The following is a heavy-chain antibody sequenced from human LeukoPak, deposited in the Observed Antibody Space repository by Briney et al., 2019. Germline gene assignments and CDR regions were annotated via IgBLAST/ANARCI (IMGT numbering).Heavy chain of an antibody. Sequence: GGSLRLSCVASGFIFKKNWMTWIRQAPGKGLEWVSYISSSSSTIYYADSVKGRFTISRDNAKNSLYLQMNSLRAEDTAVYYCTRDGRYCSSTSCYGQYYYYYGMDVWGQETTVTVSS. CDR3: TRDGRYCSSTSCYGQYYYYYGMDV. CDR2: ISSSSSTI. D-gene: IGHD2-2*01. J-gene: IGHJ6*02. V-gene: IGHV3-48*01. CDR1: GFIFKKNW.